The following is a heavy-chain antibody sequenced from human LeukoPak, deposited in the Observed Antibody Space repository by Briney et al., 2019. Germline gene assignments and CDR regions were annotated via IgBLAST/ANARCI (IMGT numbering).Heavy chain of an antibody. CDR3: ARWTDSSGYYHAFDI. Sequence: PSETLSLTCTVSGGSISSYYWSWIRQPPGKGLEWIGYIYYSGSTNYNPSLKSRVTISVDTSKNQFSLKLSSVTAADTAVYYCARWTDSSGYYHAFDIWGQGTMVTVSS. V-gene: IGHV4-59*01. J-gene: IGHJ3*02. CDR1: GGSISSYY. D-gene: IGHD3-22*01. CDR2: IYYSGST.